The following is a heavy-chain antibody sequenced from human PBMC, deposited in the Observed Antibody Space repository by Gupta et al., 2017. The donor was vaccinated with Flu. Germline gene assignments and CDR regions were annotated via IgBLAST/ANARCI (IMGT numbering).Heavy chain of an antibody. CDR3: AREQGTSGYCYFDY. V-gene: IGHV3-7*01. CDR2: IKQDGSKK. D-gene: IGHD3-22*01. Sequence: SSNWMSWVRQAPGKGLEWVANIKQDGSKKYYRDAVKGRFTISRDNAKNTLYLQTDSLRAEDTAVYYCAREQGTSGYCYFDYWGQGTLVTVSS. J-gene: IGHJ4*02. CDR1: SSNW.